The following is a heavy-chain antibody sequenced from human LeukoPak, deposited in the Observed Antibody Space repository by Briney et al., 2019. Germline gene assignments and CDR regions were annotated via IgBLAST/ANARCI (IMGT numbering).Heavy chain of an antibody. Sequence: GGSLRLSCAGSGFTFSNYWMNCVRQAPGKGLVWLSRIKNDGGSSYADSVKGRFTSSRDNAKNTLYLQMNSLRVEDTAVYYCVRDLNYWGQGTLVTVSS. D-gene: IGHD3-10*01. CDR1: GFTFSNYW. J-gene: IGHJ4*02. V-gene: IGHV3-74*01. CDR2: IKNDGGS. CDR3: VRDLNY.